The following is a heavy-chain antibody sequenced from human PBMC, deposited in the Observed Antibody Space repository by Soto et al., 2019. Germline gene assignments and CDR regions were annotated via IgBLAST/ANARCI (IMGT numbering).Heavy chain of an antibody. CDR3: ARGPFREYQLLSLLIKHDYGMDV. J-gene: IGHJ6*02. CDR2: IYTSGST. V-gene: IGHV4-4*07. CDR1: GGPISSYY. Sequence: SETLSLTCTVSGGPISSYYWSWIRQPAGKGLEWIGRIYTSGSTNYNPSLKSRVTMSVDTSKNQFSLKLSSVTAADTAVYYCARGPFREYQLLSLLIKHDYGMDVWGQGTTVTVSS. D-gene: IGHD2-2*01.